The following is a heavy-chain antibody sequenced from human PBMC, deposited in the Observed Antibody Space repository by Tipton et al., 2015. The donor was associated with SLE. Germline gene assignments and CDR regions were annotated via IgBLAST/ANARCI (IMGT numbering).Heavy chain of an antibody. CDR3: ARDLRQQWLVPDY. J-gene: IGHJ4*02. V-gene: IGHV3-21*01. Sequence: SLRLSCAASGFTFSSYSMNWVRQAPGKGLEWVSSISSSSSYIYYADSVKGRFTISRDNAKNSLYLQMNSLRAEDTAVYYCARDLRQQWLVPDYWGQGTLVTVSS. CDR2: ISSSSSYI. CDR1: GFTFSSYS. D-gene: IGHD6-19*01.